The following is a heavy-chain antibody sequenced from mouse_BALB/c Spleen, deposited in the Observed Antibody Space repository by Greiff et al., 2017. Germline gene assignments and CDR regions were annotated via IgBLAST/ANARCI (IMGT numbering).Heavy chain of an antibody. Sequence: DVKLVESGGGLVQPKGSLKLSCAASGFTFNTYAMNWVRQAPGKGLEWVARIRSKSNNYATYYADSVKDRFTISRDDSQSMLYLQMNNLKTADTAMYYCVRQGDYWGQGTTLTVSS. CDR2: IRSKSNNYAT. V-gene: IGHV10-1*02. CDR3: VRQGDY. J-gene: IGHJ2*01. CDR1: GFTFNTYA.